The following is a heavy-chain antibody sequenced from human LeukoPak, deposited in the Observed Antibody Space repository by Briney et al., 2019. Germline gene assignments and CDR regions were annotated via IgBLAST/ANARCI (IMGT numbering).Heavy chain of an antibody. D-gene: IGHD2/OR15-2a*01. J-gene: IGHJ3*02. V-gene: IGHV3-48*03. Sequence: PGGSLRLSCAASGFTFSSYEMNWVRQGPGKGLEWVSYISSSGTTKYYADSVKGRFTLSRDNAKKSLSQQMNSLRAEDTAIYYCARSNRDAFDMWGQGTVVTVSS. CDR2: ISSSGTTK. CDR3: ARSNRDAFDM. CDR1: GFTFSSYE.